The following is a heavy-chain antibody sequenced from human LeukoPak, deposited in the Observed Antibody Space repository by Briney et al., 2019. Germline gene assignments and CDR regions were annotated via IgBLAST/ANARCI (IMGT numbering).Heavy chain of an antibody. CDR3: ARDQDFWSGYYSYFDY. CDR1: GYTFTGYY. D-gene: IGHD3-3*01. J-gene: IGHJ4*02. CDR2: INPNSGGT. V-gene: IGHV1-2*02. Sequence: GASVKVSCKASGYTFTGYYMHWVRQAPGQGLEWMGWINPNSGGTNYAQKFQGRVTMTRDTSISTAYMELSRLRSDDTAVYYCARDQDFWSGYYSYFDYWGQGTLVTVSS.